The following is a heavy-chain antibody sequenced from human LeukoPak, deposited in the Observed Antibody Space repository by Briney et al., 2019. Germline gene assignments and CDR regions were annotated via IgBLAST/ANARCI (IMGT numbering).Heavy chain of an antibody. D-gene: IGHD3-22*01. Sequence: GASVKVSCKASGYTFTSYDINWVRQATGQGLEWMGWMNPNSGNTGYAQKFQGRVTMTRNTSISTAYMELSSLRSEDTAVCYCAREEYYDSSGYFNYWGQGTLVTVSS. CDR3: AREEYYDSSGYFNY. CDR2: MNPNSGNT. CDR1: GYTFTSYD. V-gene: IGHV1-8*01. J-gene: IGHJ4*02.